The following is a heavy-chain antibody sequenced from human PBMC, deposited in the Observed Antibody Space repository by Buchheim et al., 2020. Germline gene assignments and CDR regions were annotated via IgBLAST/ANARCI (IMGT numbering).Heavy chain of an antibody. CDR1: GFTFSSYG. J-gene: IGHJ6*02. Sequence: QVQLVESGGGVVQPGRSLRLSCAASGFTFSSYGMHWVRQAPGKGLEWVAFIRYDGSNKYYADSVKGRFTISRDNSKNTLYLQMNSLRAEDTAVYYCAKEDRITTVRVTYGMDVWGQGTT. CDR2: IRYDGSNK. D-gene: IGHD3-10*01. V-gene: IGHV3-30*02. CDR3: AKEDRITTVRVTYGMDV.